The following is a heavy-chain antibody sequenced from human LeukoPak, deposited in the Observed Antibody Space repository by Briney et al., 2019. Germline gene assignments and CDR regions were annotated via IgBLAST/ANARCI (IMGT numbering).Heavy chain of an antibody. V-gene: IGHV3-21*01. CDR1: GFTSSSYD. CDR3: ARENYYDSSAYY. CDR2: ISISSSYI. J-gene: IGHJ4*02. Sequence: GGSLRLSCAASGFTSSSYDMNWVRQAPGKGLEWVSSISISSSYIYYADSVKGRFTISRDNAKNSLYLQMSRLRAEDTAVYFCARENYYDSSAYYSGQGTLVTVSS. D-gene: IGHD3-22*01.